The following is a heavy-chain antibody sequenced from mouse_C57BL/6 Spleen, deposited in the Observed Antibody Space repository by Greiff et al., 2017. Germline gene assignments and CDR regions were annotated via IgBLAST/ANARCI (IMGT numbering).Heavy chain of an antibody. D-gene: IGHD1-1*01. CDR2: IYPGDGDT. Sequence: QVQLQQSGAELVKPGASVKISCKASGYAFSSYWMNWVKQRPGKGLAWIGQIYPGDGDTNYNGKFKGKATLTADKSSSTAYMQLSSLTSEDSAVYFCARKGYYGSSYGAMDYWGQGTSVTVSS. CDR3: ARKGYYGSSYGAMDY. V-gene: IGHV1-80*01. J-gene: IGHJ4*01. CDR1: GYAFSSYW.